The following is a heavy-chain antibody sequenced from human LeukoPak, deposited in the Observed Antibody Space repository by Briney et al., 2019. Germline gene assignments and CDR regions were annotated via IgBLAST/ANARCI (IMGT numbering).Heavy chain of an antibody. J-gene: IGHJ6*02. D-gene: IGHD3-22*01. V-gene: IGHV3-74*01. Sequence: GGSLRLSCAASGFTFNNYWIHWVRQAPGEGLVWLSRINGDGSTTSYTDSVEGRFTISRDNAKNSLYLQMNSLRVEDTAIYYCAKDFPHYYETSHGMDVWGQGTTVTVS. CDR3: AKDFPHYYETSHGMDV. CDR1: GFTFNNYW. CDR2: INGDGSTT.